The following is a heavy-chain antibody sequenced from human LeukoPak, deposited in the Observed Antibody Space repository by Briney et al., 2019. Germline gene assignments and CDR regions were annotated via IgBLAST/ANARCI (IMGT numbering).Heavy chain of an antibody. CDR1: GGSISYYY. CDR3: AREDPQTTVPEGMDV. V-gene: IGHV4-59*01. Sequence: PSETLSLTCTVSGGSISYYYWSWIRQSPGKGLEWIGYIYYSGTTNYNPSLKSRVTISVGTPKNQFSLQLRSVTAADTAVYYCAREDPQTTVPEGMDVWGQGTTVTVSS. D-gene: IGHD4-17*01. CDR2: IYYSGTT. J-gene: IGHJ6*02.